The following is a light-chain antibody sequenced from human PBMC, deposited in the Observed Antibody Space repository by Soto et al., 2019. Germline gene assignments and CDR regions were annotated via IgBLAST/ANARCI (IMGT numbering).Light chain of an antibody. CDR3: QQYNNWPFS. V-gene: IGKV3-15*01. J-gene: IGKJ5*01. CDR1: QGVTTN. Sequence: EIRMTQSPGTLSVSPGERATLSCRAAQGVTTNFAWYQQKSGQSPRLLIYDVSNRATGVPARFSGSGSETDFTLTISGLRSEDSAAYFCQQYNNWPFSFGQGTRMEIK. CDR2: DVS.